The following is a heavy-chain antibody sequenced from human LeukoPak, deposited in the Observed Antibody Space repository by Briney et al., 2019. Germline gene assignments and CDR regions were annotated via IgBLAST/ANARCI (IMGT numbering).Heavy chain of an antibody. V-gene: IGHV1-46*01. J-gene: IGHJ6*02. CDR2: INPSGGST. Sequence: ASVKVSCKASGGTFRSYAISWVRQAPGQGLEWMGIINPSGGSTSYAQKFQGRVTMTRDTSTSTVYMELSSLRSEDTAVYYCARDRYYYDSSGYYPEPYYYYYYGVDVWGQGTTVTVSS. CDR1: GGTFRSYA. CDR3: ARDRYYYDSSGYYPEPYYYYYYGVDV. D-gene: IGHD3-22*01.